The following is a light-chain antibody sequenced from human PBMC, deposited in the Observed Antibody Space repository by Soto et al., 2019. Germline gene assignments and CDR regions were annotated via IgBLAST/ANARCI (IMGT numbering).Light chain of an antibody. CDR2: GAS. CDR1: QSVSSN. V-gene: IGKV3-15*01. Sequence: EIVMTQSPATLSVSPGERATLSCRASQSVSSNLACYQQKPGQAPRLLIYGASTRDTGIPARFSGSGSGTEFTLTISSLHSEDFAVYYCQQYNNWPPATFGGGTKVEIK. CDR3: QQYNNWPPAT. J-gene: IGKJ4*01.